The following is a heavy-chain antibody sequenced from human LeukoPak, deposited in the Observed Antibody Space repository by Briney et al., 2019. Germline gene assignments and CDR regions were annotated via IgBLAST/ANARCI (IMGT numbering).Heavy chain of an antibody. V-gene: IGHV4-39*01. CDR2: IYYSGST. J-gene: IGHJ4*02. D-gene: IGHD3-10*01. Sequence: TSETLSLTCTVSGGSISSSNYYWGWIRQPPGKGLEWIGSIYYSGSTYYNPSLKSRVTISVDTSKNQFSLKLSSVTAADTAVYYCARHGYAYGSGSYFDSCGQGTLVTVSS. CDR3: ARHGYAYGSGSYFDS. CDR1: GGSISSSNYY.